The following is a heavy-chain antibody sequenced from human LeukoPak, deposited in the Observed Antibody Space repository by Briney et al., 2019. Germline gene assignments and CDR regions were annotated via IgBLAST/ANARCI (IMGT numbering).Heavy chain of an antibody. J-gene: IGHJ5*02. CDR3: ARQYCSGGSCSLVS. Sequence: PSQTLSLTCTVSGGSISSGSYYWSWIRQPAGKGLEWIGRIYTSGSTNYNPSLKSRVTISVDTSKNQFSLKLTSVTAADTAVYYCARQYCSGGSCSLVSWGQGILVIVSS. CDR1: GGSISSGSYY. CDR2: IYTSGST. D-gene: IGHD2-15*01. V-gene: IGHV4-61*02.